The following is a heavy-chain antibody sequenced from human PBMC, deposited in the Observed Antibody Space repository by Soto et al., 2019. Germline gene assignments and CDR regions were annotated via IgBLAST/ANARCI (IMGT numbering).Heavy chain of an antibody. V-gene: IGHV2-5*02. CDR2: IYWDDGK. Sequence: QITLKESGPTLLKHTQTLTLTCTFSGFSLSPSGVGVSWIRQPPGKDLELLALIYWDDGKRYSPSLKSTLTMTGDTLKIRDVFTSTKMANVDPSTYYCAYDPNTGAPMVKTYNSEYWGQRTLVTVSS. CDR1: GFSLSPSGVG. J-gene: IGHJ4*02. D-gene: IGHD5-18*01. CDR3: AYDPNTGAPMVKTYNSEY.